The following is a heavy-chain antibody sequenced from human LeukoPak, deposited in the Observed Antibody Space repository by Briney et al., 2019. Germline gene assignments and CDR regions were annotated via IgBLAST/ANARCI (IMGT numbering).Heavy chain of an antibody. CDR3: ASDSGSYWGGCYFDY. J-gene: IGHJ4*02. D-gene: IGHD1-26*01. V-gene: IGHV3-21*01. CDR2: ISSGSSYI. Sequence: PGGSLRLSCAASGFIFTNAWMNWVRQAPRKGLEWVSSISSGSSYIYYADSVKGRFTISRDNAKNSLYLQMNSLRAEDTAVYYCASDSGSYWGGCYFDYWGQGTLVTVSS. CDR1: GFIFTNAW.